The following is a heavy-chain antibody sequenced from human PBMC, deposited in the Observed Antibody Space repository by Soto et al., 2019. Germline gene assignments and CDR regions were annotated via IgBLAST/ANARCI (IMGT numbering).Heavy chain of an antibody. CDR3: ARDSSSGLDLDY. V-gene: IGHV1-69*13. CDR1: GGTFSSYA. Sequence: SVKVSCKASGGTFSSYAIGWVRQAPGQGLEWMGGIIPIFGTANYAQKFQGRVTITADESTSTAYMELSSLRSEDTAVYYCARDSSSGLDLDYWGQGTLVTVSS. J-gene: IGHJ4*02. D-gene: IGHD6-19*01. CDR2: IIPIFGTA.